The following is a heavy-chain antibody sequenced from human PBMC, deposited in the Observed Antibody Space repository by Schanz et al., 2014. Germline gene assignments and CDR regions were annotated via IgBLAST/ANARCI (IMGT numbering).Heavy chain of an antibody. CDR2: INPNSGTT. CDR1: GYTFTGYY. CDR3: ARAFGGSDPAWALDY. J-gene: IGHJ4*02. D-gene: IGHD5-12*01. V-gene: IGHV1-2*04. Sequence: QVQLVQSGAEMKKPGASVKVSCKASGYTFTGYYMHWVRQAPGQGLEWMGWINPNSGTTNYAQKFQGWVTMTRDTSISTAYMELSRLKSDDTAVYYCARAFGGSDPAWALDYWGQGTLVTVSS.